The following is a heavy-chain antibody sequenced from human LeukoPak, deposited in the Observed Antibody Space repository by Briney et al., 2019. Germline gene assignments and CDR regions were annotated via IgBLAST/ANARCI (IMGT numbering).Heavy chain of an antibody. Sequence: GGSLKLSCAASGFTFNSYGMHWVRQAPGKGLEWVTFIRYNGNDHYYADSVRGRFTISRDNSKNALYLQMNSLRAEDTAVYYCAKDLTYGEYAGGDAFDIWGQGTMVTVSS. CDR1: GFTFNSYG. V-gene: IGHV3-30*02. D-gene: IGHD4-17*01. CDR2: IRYNGNDH. J-gene: IGHJ3*02. CDR3: AKDLTYGEYAGGDAFDI.